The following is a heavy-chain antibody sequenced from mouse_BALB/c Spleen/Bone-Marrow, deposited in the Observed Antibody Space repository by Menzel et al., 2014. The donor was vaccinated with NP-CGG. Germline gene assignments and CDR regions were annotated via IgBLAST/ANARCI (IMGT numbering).Heavy chain of an antibody. J-gene: IGHJ1*01. CDR2: IRNKANGYTT. D-gene: IGHD2-4*01. CDR3: ARDTVITTHWYFDV. CDR1: GFTFTDYY. V-gene: IGHV7-3*02. Sequence: EAQRVESGGGLGQPGGSLRLSCATSGFTFTDYYMSWVRQPPGKALEWLGFIRNKANGYTTEYSASVKGRFTISRDNSQSILYLQMNTLRAEDSATYYCARDTVITTHWYFDVWGAGTTVTASS.